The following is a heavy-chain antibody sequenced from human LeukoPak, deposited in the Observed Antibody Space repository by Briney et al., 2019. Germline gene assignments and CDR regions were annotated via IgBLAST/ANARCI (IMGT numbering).Heavy chain of an antibody. CDR2: INPNSGGT. J-gene: IGHJ4*02. CDR3: ARDHSSGWYPPGTFDY. V-gene: IGHV1-2*02. CDR1: GYTFTGYY. Sequence: ASVKVSCKASGYTFTGYYMHWVRQAPGQGLEWMGWINPNSGGTNYAQKFQGRVTMTRDTSISTAYMELSRLRSDDTAVYYCARDHSSGWYPPGTFDYWGQGTLVTVPS. D-gene: IGHD6-19*01.